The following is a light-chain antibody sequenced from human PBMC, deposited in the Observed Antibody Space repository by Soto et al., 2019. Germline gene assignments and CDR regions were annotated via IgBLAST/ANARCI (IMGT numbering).Light chain of an antibody. Sequence: QSALTQPRSVSGSPGQSVTISCTGTSSDIGTYKHVFWYQQHPGNAPKLIIYDVSKRPSGVPDRFSASKSGNTASLTISGLQAEDEAIYYCFSYAGSATYWVLGGGTKLTVL. CDR3: FSYAGSATYWV. CDR1: SSDIGTYKH. CDR2: DVS. J-gene: IGLJ3*02. V-gene: IGLV2-11*01.